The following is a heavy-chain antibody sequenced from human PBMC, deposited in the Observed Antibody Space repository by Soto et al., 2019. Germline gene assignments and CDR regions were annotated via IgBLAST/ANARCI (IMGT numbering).Heavy chain of an antibody. D-gene: IGHD3-9*01. CDR1: GYTFTSYG. CDR2: ISAYNGNT. J-gene: IGHJ4*02. V-gene: IGHV1-18*01. CDR3: ARDMGYLRYFDWVHTWSDY. Sequence: QVQLVQSGAEVKKPGASVKVSCKASGYTFTSYGISWVRQAPGQGLEWMGWISAYNGNTNYAQKLQGRVTMTTDTTTSTAYMELRSLRPDDTAVYYCARDMGYLRYFDWVHTWSDYWGQGTLVTVSS.